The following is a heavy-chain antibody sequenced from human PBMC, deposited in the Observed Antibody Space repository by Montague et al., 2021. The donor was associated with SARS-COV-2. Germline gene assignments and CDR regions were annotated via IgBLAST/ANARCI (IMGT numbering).Heavy chain of an antibody. Sequence: SETLSLTCPVPGAWITPYDSGVDRKFSRWNSKHDGKGHEGICRNYANGNFDYNPSLNSRVSMSMDTSKQEFSMRLISVTAADTAVYYCARDAYYFGPGRENHGAFDPWGQGILVTVSS. V-gene: IGHV4-4*07. CDR1: GAWITPYDSGVDRKF. D-gene: IGHD2/OR15-2a*01. CDR2: NYANGNF. J-gene: IGHJ5*02. CDR3: ARDAYYFGPGRENHGAFDP.